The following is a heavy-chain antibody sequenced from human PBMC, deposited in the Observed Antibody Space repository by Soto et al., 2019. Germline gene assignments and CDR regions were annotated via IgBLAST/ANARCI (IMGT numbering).Heavy chain of an antibody. J-gene: IGHJ6*02. Sequence: GGSLRLSCAASGFTFSSYAMHWVRQAPGKGLEWVAVISYDGSNKYYADSVKGRFTISRDNSKNTLYLQMNSLRAEDTAVYYCARAGHSSGWSREYYYYYGMDVWGQGTTVTVSS. V-gene: IGHV3-30-3*01. D-gene: IGHD6-19*01. CDR3: ARAGHSSGWSREYYYYYGMDV. CDR2: ISYDGSNK. CDR1: GFTFSSYA.